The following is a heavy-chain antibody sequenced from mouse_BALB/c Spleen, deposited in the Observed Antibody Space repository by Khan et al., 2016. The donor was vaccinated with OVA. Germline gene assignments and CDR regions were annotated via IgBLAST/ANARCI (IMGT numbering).Heavy chain of an antibody. V-gene: IGHV2-2*02. Sequence: QVQLKQSGPGLVQPSQSLSITCTVSGFSLTTYGVHWVRQSPGKGLEWLGVIWSGGSTDYNAPFISRLSISKESSKSQVFFKMNSLQVNDTAIYYCARNYDYDEGLAYWGQGTLVTVSA. D-gene: IGHD2-4*01. J-gene: IGHJ3*01. CDR1: GFSLTTYG. CDR3: ARNYDYDEGLAY. CDR2: IWSGGST.